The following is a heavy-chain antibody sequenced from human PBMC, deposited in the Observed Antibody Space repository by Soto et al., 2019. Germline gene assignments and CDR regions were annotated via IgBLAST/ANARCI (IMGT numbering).Heavy chain of an antibody. Sequence: QVQLVQSGAEVKKPGASVKVSCEAYGYTFRNYGITWVRQAPGQGLEWMGWVSAYNRNTNYAQKFQERVTMTTDTSTSTAYMELRSLRSDDPAIYCCARERQWESLPYWGQGTLVTVSS. J-gene: IGHJ4*02. V-gene: IGHV1-18*01. CDR3: ARERQWESLPY. D-gene: IGHD1-26*01. CDR1: GYTFRNYG. CDR2: VSAYNRNT.